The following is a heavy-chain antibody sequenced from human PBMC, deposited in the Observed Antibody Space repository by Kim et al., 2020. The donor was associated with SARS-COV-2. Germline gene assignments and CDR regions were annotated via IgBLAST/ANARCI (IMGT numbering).Heavy chain of an antibody. D-gene: IGHD6-13*01. J-gene: IGHJ5*02. Sequence: GGSLRLSCAASGFTFSDYYMSWIRQAPGKGLEWVSYISSSSSYTNYADSVKGRFTISRDNAKNSLYLQMNSLRAEDTAVYYCARSRTYIMAAAGRFDPWGQGTLVTVSS. V-gene: IGHV3-11*03. CDR2: ISSSSSYT. CDR3: ARSRTYIMAAAGRFDP. CDR1: GFTFSDYY.